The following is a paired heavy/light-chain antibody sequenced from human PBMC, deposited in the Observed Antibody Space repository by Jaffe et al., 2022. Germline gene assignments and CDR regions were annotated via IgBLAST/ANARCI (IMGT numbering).Light chain of an antibody. Sequence: QSVLTQPPSASGTPGQRVTISCSGSSSNIGSNYVYWYQQLPGTAPKLLIYRNNQRPSGVPDRFSGSKSGTSASLAISGLRSEDEADYYCAAWDDSLSGRRVFGGGTKLTVL. CDR2: RNN. CDR1: SSNIGSNY. J-gene: IGLJ3*02. V-gene: IGLV1-47*01. CDR3: AAWDDSLSGRRV.
Heavy chain of an antibody. CDR1: GGSISSGSYY. CDR3: ARRSTNVGAGNYYYYYYMDV. D-gene: IGHD1-26*01. Sequence: QVQLQESGPGLVKPSQTLSLTCTVSGGSISSGSYYWSWIRQPAGKGLEWIGRIYTSGSTNYNPSLKSRVTISVDTSKNQFSLKLSSVTAADTAVYYCARRSTNVGAGNYYYYYYMDVWGKGTTVTVSS. V-gene: IGHV4-61*02. CDR2: IYTSGST. J-gene: IGHJ6*03.